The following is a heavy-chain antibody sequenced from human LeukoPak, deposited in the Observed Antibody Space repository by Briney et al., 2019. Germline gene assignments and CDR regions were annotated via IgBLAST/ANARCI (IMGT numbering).Heavy chain of an antibody. V-gene: IGHV3-53*01. CDR3: AKLWGRHVWSFDY. CDR1: GVTVGNNY. CDR2: IYSGGAT. D-gene: IGHD3-16*01. Sequence: GGSLRLSCAASGVTVGNNYMIWVRQAPGKGLEWVSHIYSGGATNYADSVRGRFTISRDNSKNTLSLQMNSLRAEDTAIYYCAKLWGRHVWSFDYWGQGALVTVSS. J-gene: IGHJ4*02.